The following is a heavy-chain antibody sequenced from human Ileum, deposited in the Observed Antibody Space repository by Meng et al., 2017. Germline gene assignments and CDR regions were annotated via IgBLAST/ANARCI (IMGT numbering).Heavy chain of an antibody. J-gene: IGHJ4*02. V-gene: IGHV4-34*01. D-gene: IGHD3-16*01. CDR2: INHSGST. CDR3: ARGGGRYGPDFDY. Sequence: QVQVQPWGAGLLEPSETLSLTCAVDGGSFSGYYWSWIRQPPGKGLEWIGEINHSGSTNYNPSLKSRVTISVDTSKNQFSLKLSSVTAADTAVYYCARGGGRYGPDFDYWGQGTLVTVSS. CDR1: GGSFSGYY.